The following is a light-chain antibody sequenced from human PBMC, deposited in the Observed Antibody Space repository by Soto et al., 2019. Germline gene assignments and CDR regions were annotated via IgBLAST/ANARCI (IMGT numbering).Light chain of an antibody. Sequence: QSVLTQPPSVSAAPRQRGTISGSGTSFNIGNNGVNWYQQLPGKAPKLLVYFDDLQPSGVSDRFSGSKSGTSAYLAITGLRSEDEADYYCAAWDDSLNGPVFGGGTKLTVL. V-gene: IGLV1-36*01. CDR3: AAWDDSLNGPV. CDR1: SFNIGNNG. J-gene: IGLJ3*02. CDR2: FDD.